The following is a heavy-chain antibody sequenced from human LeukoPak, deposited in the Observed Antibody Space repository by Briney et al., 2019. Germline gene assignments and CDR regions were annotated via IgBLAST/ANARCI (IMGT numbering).Heavy chain of an antibody. D-gene: IGHD3-22*01. Sequence: GGSLRLSCAASGFTFSSYSMNWVHQAPGKGLEWVSIIYSGGSTYYADSVKGRFTISRDNSKNTLYLQMNSLRAEDTAVYYCARDISSGYYDAFDIWGQGTMVTVSS. J-gene: IGHJ3*02. V-gene: IGHV3-66*01. CDR1: GFTFSSYS. CDR3: ARDISSGYYDAFDI. CDR2: IYSGGST.